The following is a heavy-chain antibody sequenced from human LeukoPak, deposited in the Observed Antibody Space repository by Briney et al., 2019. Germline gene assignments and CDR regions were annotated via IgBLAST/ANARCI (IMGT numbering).Heavy chain of an antibody. CDR2: ISSSSSYI. J-gene: IGHJ4*02. CDR1: GFTFSSYS. CDR3: ARVGGLVINY. V-gene: IGHV3-21*01. Sequence: GGSLRVSCAASGFTFSSYSMNRVRQAPGKGLEWVSSISSSSSYIYYADSVKGRFTISRDNAKNSLYLQMNSLRAEDTAVYYCARVGGLVINYWGQGTLVTVSS. D-gene: IGHD3/OR15-3a*01.